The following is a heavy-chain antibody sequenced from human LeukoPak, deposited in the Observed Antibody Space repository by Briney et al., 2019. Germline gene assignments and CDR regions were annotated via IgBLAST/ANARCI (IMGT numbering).Heavy chain of an antibody. D-gene: IGHD2-15*01. J-gene: IGHJ5*02. CDR3: ARATNCSGGSCYSGTYNWFDP. CDR1: GGSISSYY. V-gene: IGHV4-59*01. CDR2: IYYSGST. Sequence: SETLSLTCTVSGGSISSYYWSWIRQPPGKGLEWIGYIYYSGSTNYNPSLKSRVTISVDTSKNQFSLKLSSVTAADTAVYYCARATNCSGGSCYSGTYNWFDPWGQGTLVTVSS.